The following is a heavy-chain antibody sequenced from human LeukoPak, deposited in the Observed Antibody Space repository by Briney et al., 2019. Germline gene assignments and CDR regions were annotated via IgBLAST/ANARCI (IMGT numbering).Heavy chain of an antibody. CDR1: GFTFSSYE. D-gene: IGHD3-3*01. CDR3: ARETYYDFWSGPTFDY. V-gene: IGHV3-48*03. Sequence: GSLRLSCAASGFTFSSYEMNWVRQAPGKGLEWVSYISSSGSTIYYADSVKGRFTISRDNAKNSLYLQMNSLRAEDTAVYYCARETYYDFWSGPTFDYWGQGTLVTVSS. CDR2: ISSSGSTI. J-gene: IGHJ4*02.